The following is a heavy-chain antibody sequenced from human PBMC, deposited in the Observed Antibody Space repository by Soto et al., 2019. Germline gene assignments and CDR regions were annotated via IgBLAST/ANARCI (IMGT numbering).Heavy chain of an antibody. CDR3: AKVPRTVTTYWYFDL. CDR1: GFTFSSYA. CDR2: ISGSGGST. V-gene: IGHV3-23*01. J-gene: IGHJ2*01. Sequence: GGSLRLSCAASGFTFSSYAMSWVRQAPGKGLEWVSAISGSGGSTYYADSVKGRVTISRDNSKNTLYLQMNSLRAEDTAVYYCAKVPRTVTTYWYFDLWGRGTLVTVSS. D-gene: IGHD4-17*01.